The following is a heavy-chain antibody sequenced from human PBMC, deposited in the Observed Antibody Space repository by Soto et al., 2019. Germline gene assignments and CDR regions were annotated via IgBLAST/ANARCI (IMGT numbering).Heavy chain of an antibody. J-gene: IGHJ4*02. CDR2: ISWNSGSI. CDR1: GFTFDDYA. D-gene: IGHD2-2*01. Sequence: QSGGSLRLSCAASGFTFDDYAMHWVRQAPGKGLEWVSGISWNSGSIGYADSVKGRFTIPRDNAKNSLYLQMNSLRAEDTALYYCAKDGVSYYFDYWGQGT. CDR3: AKDGVSYYFDY. V-gene: IGHV3-9*01.